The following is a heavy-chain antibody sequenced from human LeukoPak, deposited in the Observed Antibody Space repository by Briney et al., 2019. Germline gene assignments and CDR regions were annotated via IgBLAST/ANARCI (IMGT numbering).Heavy chain of an antibody. J-gene: IGHJ3*02. Sequence: PGGSLRLSCAASGFTFSSYAMSWVRQAPGKGLGWVSAISGSGDTTYYADSVKGRFTISRDNSKNTLYLQMNSLRAEDTAIYYCAKVVWDTMIVVVGGAFDIWGQGTMVTVSS. CDR3: AKVVWDTMIVVVGGAFDI. CDR2: ISGSGDTT. V-gene: IGHV3-23*01. D-gene: IGHD3-22*01. CDR1: GFTFSSYA.